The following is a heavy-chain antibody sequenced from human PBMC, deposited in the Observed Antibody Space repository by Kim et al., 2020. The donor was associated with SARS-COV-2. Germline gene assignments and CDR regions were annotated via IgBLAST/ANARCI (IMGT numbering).Heavy chain of an antibody. D-gene: IGHD3-9*01. V-gene: IGHV4-4*02. J-gene: IGHJ6*02. CDR1: GGSISSSNW. Sequence: SETLSLTCAVSGGSISSSNWWCWLRQPPGKGLEWIGEIYHSGSTNYNPSLKSRVTISVDKSKNPFSLKLSSVTAADTAVYYCAREFVRYFDSYYYYYGLDVWGQRTGLTVSS. CDR2: IYHSGST. CDR3: AREFVRYFDSYYYYYGLDV.